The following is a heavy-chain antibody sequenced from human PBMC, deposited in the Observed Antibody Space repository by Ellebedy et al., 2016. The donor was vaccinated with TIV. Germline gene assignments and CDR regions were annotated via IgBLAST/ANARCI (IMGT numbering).Heavy chain of an antibody. J-gene: IGHJ4*02. CDR1: GFTFSDYS. CDR2: ISDFSAYR. Sequence: PGGSLRLSCTASGFTFSDYSMNWVRQAPGKGLEWVSSISDFSAYRFYADSVKGRFSISRDNVKNSLYLQMNSLRDEDTAVYYCARDENYGAEVIDYWGQGTLVTVSS. V-gene: IGHV3-21*01. CDR3: ARDENYGAEVIDY. D-gene: IGHD4-17*01.